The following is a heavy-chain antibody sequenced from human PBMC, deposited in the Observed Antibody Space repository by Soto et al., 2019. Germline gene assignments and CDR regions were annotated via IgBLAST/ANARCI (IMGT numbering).Heavy chain of an antibody. CDR2: IYYSGST. Sequence: LSLTCTVSGGSTSSGVYYWSWIRQHPGKGLEWIGYIYYSGSTYYHPSLKSRLTISVDTSKNQFSLKLSSVTAADTAVYYCARVSAAAGSAFDIWGQGTMVTVSS. CDR3: ARVSAAAGSAFDI. D-gene: IGHD6-13*01. J-gene: IGHJ3*02. CDR1: GGSTSSGVYY. V-gene: IGHV4-31*03.